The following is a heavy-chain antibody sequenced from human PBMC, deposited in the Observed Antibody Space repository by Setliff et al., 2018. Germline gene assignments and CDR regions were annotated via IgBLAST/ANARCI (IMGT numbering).Heavy chain of an antibody. CDR1: GYSISSGYY. Sequence: KASETLSLTCTVSGYSISSGYYWGWIRQPPGKGLEWIGSIYHSGSTYYNPSLKSRVTISVDTSKNQFSLKLSSVTAADTAVYYCAREIYGSGLNWFDPWGQGTLVTVSS. CDR3: AREIYGSGLNWFDP. J-gene: IGHJ5*02. CDR2: IYHSGST. V-gene: IGHV4-38-2*02. D-gene: IGHD3-10*01.